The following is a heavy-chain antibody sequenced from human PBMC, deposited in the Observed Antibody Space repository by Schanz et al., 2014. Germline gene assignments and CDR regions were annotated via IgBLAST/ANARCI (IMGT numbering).Heavy chain of an antibody. J-gene: IGHJ6*03. Sequence: QVQLVQSGAEVKKPGASVKVSCKASGYTFTSYYMHWVRQAPGQGLEWMGKINPSSGTTRIAQNFQGRLTMTRDTSTSTVYMELSSLRSEDTAVYYCARAPVTVGPYHYYMDVWGKGTTVTVSS. V-gene: IGHV1-46*01. CDR2: INPSSGTT. CDR1: GYTFTSYY. D-gene: IGHD4-17*01. CDR3: ARAPVTVGPYHYYMDV.